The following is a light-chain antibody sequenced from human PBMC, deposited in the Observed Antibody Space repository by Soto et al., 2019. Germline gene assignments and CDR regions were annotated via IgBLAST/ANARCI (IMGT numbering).Light chain of an antibody. CDR1: SGHSSYA. CDR3: QTWGTGTWV. J-gene: IGLJ3*02. Sequence: QAVVTQSPSASASLGASVKLTCTLSSGHSSYAIAWHQQQPEKGPRYLMKVDSDGRHVKGDGIPDRFSGSSSGAERYLAISSLQSEDEADYYCQTWGTGTWVFGGGTKVTVL. V-gene: IGLV4-69*01. CDR2: VDSDGRH.